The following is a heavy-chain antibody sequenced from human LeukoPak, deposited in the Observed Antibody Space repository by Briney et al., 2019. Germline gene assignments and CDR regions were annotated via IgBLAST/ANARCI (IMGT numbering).Heavy chain of an antibody. Sequence: ASVKVSCKASGYTFTSYYMHWVRQAPGQGLEWMGWIGAYNGNTNYAQKLQGRVTMTTDTSTSTAYMELRSLRSDDTAVYYCARDRKLITVAGYYYNYYMDVWGKGTTVTISS. J-gene: IGHJ6*03. CDR1: GYTFTSYY. D-gene: IGHD6-19*01. CDR3: ARDRKLITVAGYYYNYYMDV. CDR2: IGAYNGNT. V-gene: IGHV1-18*04.